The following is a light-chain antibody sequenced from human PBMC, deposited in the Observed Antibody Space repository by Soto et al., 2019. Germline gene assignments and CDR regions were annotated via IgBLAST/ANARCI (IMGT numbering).Light chain of an antibody. CDR1: SSDVGGYNY. V-gene: IGLV2-14*01. J-gene: IGLJ1*01. CDR3: SSYTCSSNLEV. CDR2: DVS. Sequence: QSALTQPASVSGSPGQSITISCTGTSSDVGGYNYVSWYQQHPGKAPKLMIYDVSNRPSGVSNRFSGSKSGNTASLTISGLQAEDEADYYCSSYTCSSNLEVFGTGTKVTVL.